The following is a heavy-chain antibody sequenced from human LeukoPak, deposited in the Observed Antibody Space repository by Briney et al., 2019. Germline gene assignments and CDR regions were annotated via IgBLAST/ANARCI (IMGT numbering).Heavy chain of an antibody. CDR3: AKDLSGSSHNWFDP. CDR2: ISGSGGTT. V-gene: IGHV3-23*01. CDR1: GFTFSSYA. Sequence: GGSLRLSCAASGFTFSSYAMTWVRRAPGKGLEWVSGISGSGGTTYYADSVKGRFTISRDNSKNTLYLQMNSLRAEDTAVYYCAKDLSGSSHNWFDPWGQGTLVTVSS. D-gene: IGHD3-10*01. J-gene: IGHJ5*02.